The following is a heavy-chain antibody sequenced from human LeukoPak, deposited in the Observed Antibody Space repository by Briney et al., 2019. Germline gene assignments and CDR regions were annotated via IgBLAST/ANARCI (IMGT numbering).Heavy chain of an antibody. CDR2: IIPIFGTA. CDR3: ARTTYYYDSSGYPPDY. CDR1: GGTFSSYA. D-gene: IGHD3-22*01. J-gene: IGHJ4*02. V-gene: IGHV1-69*13. Sequence: SVRVSCKASGGTFSSYAISWVRQAPGQGLEWMGGIIPIFGTANYAQKFQGRVTITADESTSTAYMELSSLRSEDTAVYYCARTTYYYDSSGYPPDYWGQGTLVTVSS.